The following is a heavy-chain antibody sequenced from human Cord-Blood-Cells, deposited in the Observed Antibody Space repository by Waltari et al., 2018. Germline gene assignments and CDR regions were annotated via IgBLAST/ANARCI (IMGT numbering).Heavy chain of an antibody. D-gene: IGHD6-19*01. CDR1: GFTFSSYA. CDR2: ISGSGGST. Sequence: EVQLLESGGGLVQPGGSLRLSCAASGFTFSSYAMSWVHQAPGKGLEWVSAISGSGGSTYYADSVKGRYTITRENAKNTLYLQMNSLRAEDTAVYYCAKEDRQWLGYYYYYGMDVWGQGTTVTVSS. J-gene: IGHJ6*02. CDR3: AKEDRQWLGYYYYYGMDV. V-gene: IGHV3-23*01.